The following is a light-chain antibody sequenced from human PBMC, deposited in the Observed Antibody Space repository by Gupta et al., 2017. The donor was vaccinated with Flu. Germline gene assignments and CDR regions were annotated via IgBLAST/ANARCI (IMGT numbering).Light chain of an antibody. Sequence: QSVLTQPPSVSGAPGQRVTISCTGDSSNIGAGFDVHWYQVFPGAAPKVVIYGNNNRPSGVPERFSGSKSDTAASLAITGLQAGDAADYYCQSYDTNPLPVFGGGTKLTVL. CDR2: GNN. CDR3: QSYDTNPLPV. CDR1: SSNIGAGFD. J-gene: IGLJ2*01. V-gene: IGLV1-40*01.